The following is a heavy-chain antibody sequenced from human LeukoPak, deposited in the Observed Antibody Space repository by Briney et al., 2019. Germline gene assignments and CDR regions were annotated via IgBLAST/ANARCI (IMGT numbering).Heavy chain of an antibody. V-gene: IGHV3-7*01. CDR1: GLTFSSYW. Sequence: GGSLRLSCAASGLTFSSYWMSWVRQAPGKGLEWVANIKQDGSEKYYVDSVKGRFTISRDNAKNSLYLQMNSLRAEDTAVYFCASGGYGSGSYYFDYWGQGTLVTVSS. CDR2: IKQDGSEK. J-gene: IGHJ4*02. D-gene: IGHD3-10*01. CDR3: ASGGYGSGSYYFDY.